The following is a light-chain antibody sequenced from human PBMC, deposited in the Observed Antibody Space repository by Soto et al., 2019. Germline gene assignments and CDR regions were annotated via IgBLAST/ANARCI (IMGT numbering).Light chain of an antibody. Sequence: EIVLTQSPGTLSLSPGERATLSCRASQSVSSSYLAWYQQKPGQAPRLLIYGASSRATGIPDRFSGSGSGTAFTLTSSRLEPEDFAVYYCQQYCSSRTFGEGTKVEIK. J-gene: IGKJ1*01. CDR2: GAS. CDR3: QQYCSSRT. V-gene: IGKV3-20*01. CDR1: QSVSSSY.